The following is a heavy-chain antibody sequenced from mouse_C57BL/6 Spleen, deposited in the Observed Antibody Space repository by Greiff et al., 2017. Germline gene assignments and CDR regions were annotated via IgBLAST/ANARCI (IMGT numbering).Heavy chain of an antibody. CDR1: GFTFSDYY. V-gene: IGHV5-16*01. CDR2: INYDGSST. Sequence: EVMLVESEGGLVQPGSSMKLSCTASGFTFSDYYMAWVRQVPEKGLEWVANINYDGSSTYYLDSLKSRFIISRDNAKNILYLQMSSLKSEDTATYYCAREGYYSNYNYYAMDYWGQGTSVTVSA. J-gene: IGHJ4*01. D-gene: IGHD2-5*01. CDR3: AREGYYSNYNYYAMDY.